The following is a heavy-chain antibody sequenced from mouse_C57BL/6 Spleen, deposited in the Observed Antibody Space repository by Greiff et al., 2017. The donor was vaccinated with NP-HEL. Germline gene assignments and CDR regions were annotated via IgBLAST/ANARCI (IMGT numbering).Heavy chain of an antibody. CDR2: IDPETGGT. Sequence: QVQLQQSGAELVRPGASVTLSCKASGYTFTDYEMHWVKQTPVHGLEWIGAIDPETGGTAYNQKFKGKAILTADKSSSTAYMELRSLTSEDSAVYYCTRMRDWLLFDYWGQGTTLTVSS. D-gene: IGHD3-3*01. J-gene: IGHJ2*01. CDR3: TRMRDWLLFDY. V-gene: IGHV1-15*01. CDR1: GYTFTDYE.